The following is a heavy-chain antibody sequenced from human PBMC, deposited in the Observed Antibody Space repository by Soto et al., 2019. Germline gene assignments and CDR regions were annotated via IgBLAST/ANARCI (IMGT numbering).Heavy chain of an antibody. J-gene: IGHJ4*02. CDR1: GYTFTSYA. Sequence: GASVKVSCKASGYTFTSYAMHWVRQAPGQRLEWMGWINAGNGNTKYSQKFQGRVTITRDTSTSTAYMELSSLRSEDTAVYYCARDSVSGTLVEDYWGQGTLVTVSS. CDR3: ARDSVSGTLVEDY. V-gene: IGHV1-3*01. CDR2: INAGNGNT. D-gene: IGHD1-1*01.